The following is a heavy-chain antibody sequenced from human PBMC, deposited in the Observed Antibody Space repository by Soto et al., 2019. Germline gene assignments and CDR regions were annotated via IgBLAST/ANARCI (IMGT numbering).Heavy chain of an antibody. D-gene: IGHD2-2*01. V-gene: IGHV1-69*02. CDR2: IIPILGIA. CDR3: AAGVVPAAIHYYYYMDV. CDR1: GGTFSSYT. Sequence: QVQLVQSGAEVKKPGSSVKVSCKASGGTFSSYTISWVRQAPGQGLEWMGRIIPILGIANYAQKFQGRVTITADKSTSTAYMELSSLRSEDTAVYYCAAGVVPAAIHYYYYMDVWGKGPTVTVSS. J-gene: IGHJ6*03.